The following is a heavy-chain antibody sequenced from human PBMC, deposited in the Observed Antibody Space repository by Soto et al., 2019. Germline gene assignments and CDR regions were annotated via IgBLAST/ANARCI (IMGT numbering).Heavy chain of an antibody. V-gene: IGHV1-18*01. J-gene: IGHJ4*02. CDR2: ISTYNGNT. CDR3: AREYCANGVCYLPDY. D-gene: IGHD2-8*01. Sequence: QVQLVQSGAEVKKPGASVKVSCKASGYTFTTYGISWVRQAPGQGLEWMGWISTYNGNTYYTQKLQGRVTMTTDTSTNTAYMELTILKSDDTAVYYCAREYCANGVCYLPDYWGQGTLVTVSS. CDR1: GYTFTTYG.